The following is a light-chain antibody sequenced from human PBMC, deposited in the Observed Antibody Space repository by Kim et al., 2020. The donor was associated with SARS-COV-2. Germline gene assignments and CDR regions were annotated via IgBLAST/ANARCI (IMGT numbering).Light chain of an antibody. CDR2: KAS. V-gene: IGKV1-5*03. Sequence: PLAASVGDRVTISCRASQYISNWLAWFQHKPGKAPKLLLYKASSLQSGVPSRFSGSGSGTEFTLTISSLQPDDSATYYCQQYNGTFGQGTKVDIK. J-gene: IGKJ1*01. CDR1: QYISNW. CDR3: QQYNGT.